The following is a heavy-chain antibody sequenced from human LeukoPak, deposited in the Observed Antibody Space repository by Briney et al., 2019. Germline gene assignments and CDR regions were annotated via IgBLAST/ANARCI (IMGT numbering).Heavy chain of an antibody. Sequence: GGSLRLSCATSGFTLSSYSMNWVRQAPGKGLEWVSSISTSSSYIYYADSVKGRFTISRDNAKNSLFLQMNSLRAEDTAVYYCARGAVVVPAANNWFDPWGQGNLVTVSS. CDR3: ARGAVVVPAANNWFDP. D-gene: IGHD2-2*01. J-gene: IGHJ5*02. CDR2: ISTSSSYI. V-gene: IGHV3-21*01. CDR1: GFTLSSYS.